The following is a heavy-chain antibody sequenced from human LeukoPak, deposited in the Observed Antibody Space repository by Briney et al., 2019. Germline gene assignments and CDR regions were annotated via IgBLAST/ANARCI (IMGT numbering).Heavy chain of an antibody. J-gene: IGHJ4*02. V-gene: IGHV3-21*01. CDR3: ARDGQLWSPFPTTFDY. D-gene: IGHD5-18*01. Sequence: PGGSLRLSCAASGFTFSSYSMNWVRQAPGKGLEWVSSISSSSSYIYYADSVKGRFTISRDNAKNSLYLQMNSLRAEDTAVYYRARDGQLWSPFPTTFDYWGQGTLVTVSS. CDR2: ISSSSSYI. CDR1: GFTFSSYS.